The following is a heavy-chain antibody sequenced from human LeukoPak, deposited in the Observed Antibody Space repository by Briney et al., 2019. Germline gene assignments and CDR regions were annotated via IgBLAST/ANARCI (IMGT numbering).Heavy chain of an antibody. V-gene: IGHV3-9*01. CDR1: GFIFDDYA. J-gene: IGHJ4*02. CDR2: ISWNGKSE. CDR3: AKDGMTTVTPGPFDY. D-gene: IGHD4-17*01. Sequence: PGGSLRLSCEASGFIFDDYAMHWVRLVPGKGLEWVSGISWNGKSEGYADSVKGRFTISRDNAKNSLYLQMNSLRAEDTALYYCAKDGMTTVTPGPFDYWGQGTLVTVSS.